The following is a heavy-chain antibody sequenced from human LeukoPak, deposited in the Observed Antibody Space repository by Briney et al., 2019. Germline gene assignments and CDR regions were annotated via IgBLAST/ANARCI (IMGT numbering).Heavy chain of an antibody. CDR3: AKSISVVVTNFDY. Sequence: GGSLRLSCAASGFTFSSYAMHWVRQAPGKGLEWVAVISYDGSNKYYADSVKGRFTISRDNSKNTLYLQMNSLRAEDTAVYYCAKSISVVVTNFDYWGQGTLVTVSS. CDR1: GFTFSSYA. D-gene: IGHD3-22*01. V-gene: IGHV3-30*04. CDR2: ISYDGSNK. J-gene: IGHJ4*02.